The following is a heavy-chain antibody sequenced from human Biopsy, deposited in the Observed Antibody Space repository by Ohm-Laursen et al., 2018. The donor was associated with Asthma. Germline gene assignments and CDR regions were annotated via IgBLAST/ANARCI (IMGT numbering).Heavy chain of an antibody. CDR2: INSVVGTT. J-gene: IGHJ4*02. Sequence: SSVKVSCKSLGGTFNTYVIGWARQAPGQGREWMGGINSVVGTTTYPQKFQDRVTITADDSTSTVYMELSSLRSEDTAVYYCARKAGSCISRSCYSLDFWGQGTLVTVSS. V-gene: IGHV1-69*01. CDR3: ARKAGSCISRSCYSLDF. CDR1: GGTFNTYV. D-gene: IGHD2-15*01.